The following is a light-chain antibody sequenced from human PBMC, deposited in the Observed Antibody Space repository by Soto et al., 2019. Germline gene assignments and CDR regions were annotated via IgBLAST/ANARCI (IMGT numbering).Light chain of an antibody. CDR2: GAS. CDR3: QQYGSSPLYT. V-gene: IGKV3-20*01. J-gene: IGKJ2*01. Sequence: EIVLTQSPVTLSLSPGERATLSCRASQSVSSSYLAWYQQKPGQAPRLLIYGASIRATGIPDRFSGSGSGTDFTLTISRLEPEDSAVYYCQQYGSSPLYTFGQGTKLEI. CDR1: QSVSSSY.